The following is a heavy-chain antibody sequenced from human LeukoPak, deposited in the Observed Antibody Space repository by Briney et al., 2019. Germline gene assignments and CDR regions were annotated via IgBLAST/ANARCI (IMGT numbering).Heavy chain of an antibody. CDR3: ASHYYDSSGYYLNFDY. CDR2: IYYSGST. D-gene: IGHD3-22*01. J-gene: IGHJ4*02. V-gene: IGHV4-39*01. CDR1: GGSISSSSYY. Sequence: SETLSLTCTVSGGSISSSSYYWGWIRQPPGKGLEWIGSIYYSGSTYYNPSLKSRVTISVDTSKNQFSLKLSSVTAAGTAVYYCASHYYDSSGYYLNFDYWGQGTLVTVSS.